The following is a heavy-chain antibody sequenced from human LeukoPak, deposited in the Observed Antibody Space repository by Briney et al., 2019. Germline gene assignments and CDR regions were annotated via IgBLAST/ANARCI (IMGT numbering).Heavy chain of an antibody. CDR1: GFTFSNFA. J-gene: IGHJ6*02. Sequence: GGSLRLSCAASGFTFSNFAMRWVRQAPGKGLEGVSSVFGSGGSTYYADSVEGRFTISRDNSKNTLYLQMNSLRAEDTAVYYCAKVSRGYCRGGTCYYFYGLDVWGQGTTVTVSS. CDR2: VFGSGGST. D-gene: IGHD2-15*01. V-gene: IGHV3-23*01. CDR3: AKVSRGYCRGGTCYYFYGLDV.